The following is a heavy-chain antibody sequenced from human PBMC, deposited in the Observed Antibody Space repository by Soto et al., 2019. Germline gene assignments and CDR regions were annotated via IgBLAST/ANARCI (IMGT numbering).Heavy chain of an antibody. CDR1: GGTFSNYI. J-gene: IGHJ2*01. CDR3: AIVTSGQSPRWYFDL. Sequence: QVQLVQSGAEVKKPGSSVKVSCKASGGTFSNYIISWVRQAPGQGLEWMGGITPILGTANYAQKFQGSVTITADESTSTAHMELSSLRSEDTAVSYCAIVTSGQSPRWYFDLWGRGTLVTVSS. CDR2: ITPILGTA. V-gene: IGHV1-69*01. D-gene: IGHD2-8*01.